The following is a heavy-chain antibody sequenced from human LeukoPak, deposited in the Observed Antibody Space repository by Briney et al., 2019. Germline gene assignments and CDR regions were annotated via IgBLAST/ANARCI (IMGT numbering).Heavy chain of an antibody. CDR3: ARGGYCSGGSCYGYNWFDP. Sequence: ASVKVSCKASGYTFTSYDINWVRQATGQGLEWMGWMNPNSGNTGYAQKFQGRVTITRNTSISTAYMELSSLRSEDTAAYYCARGGYCSGGSCYGYNWFDPWGQGTLVTVSS. CDR2: MNPNSGNT. D-gene: IGHD2-15*01. CDR1: GYTFTSYD. V-gene: IGHV1-8*03. J-gene: IGHJ5*02.